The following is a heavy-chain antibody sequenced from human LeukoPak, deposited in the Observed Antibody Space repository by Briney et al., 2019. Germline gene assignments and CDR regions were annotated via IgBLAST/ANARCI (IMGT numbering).Heavy chain of an antibody. D-gene: IGHD3-3*01. CDR1: GFTLSSYV. V-gene: IGHV3-23*01. Sequence: GGSLRLSCAASGFTLSSYVMSWVRQAPGKGLEWVSSISGSGDNTYYADSVKGRFTISRDNSKNTLYLQMNSLRAEDTAVYYCARSTTGVWSGYYKDWFDPWGQGTLVTVSS. J-gene: IGHJ5*02. CDR3: ARSTTGVWSGYYKDWFDP. CDR2: ISGSGDNT.